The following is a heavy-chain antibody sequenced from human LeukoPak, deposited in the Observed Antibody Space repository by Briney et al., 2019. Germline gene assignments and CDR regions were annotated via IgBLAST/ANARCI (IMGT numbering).Heavy chain of an antibody. V-gene: IGHV3-30*18. CDR2: ISYDGSNK. Sequence: GGSLRLSCAASGFTFSSYGMHWVRPGPGKGLEWGAVISYDGSNKYYADSVRGRITISRDNSKNTLYLQTNSLSAEDTAVYYCAKELLAGTVDWRGQGTLGTVS. CDR1: GFTFSSYG. CDR3: AKELLAGTVDW. D-gene: IGHD6-19*01. J-gene: IGHJ4*02.